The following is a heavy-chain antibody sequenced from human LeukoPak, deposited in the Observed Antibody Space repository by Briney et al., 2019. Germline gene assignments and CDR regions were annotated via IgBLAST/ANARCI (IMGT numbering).Heavy chain of an antibody. Sequence: PGGSLRLSCAASGFTFNKHWMHWVRQAPGKGLVWVSRINSDGSSTSYADSVKGRFTISRDNAKNTLFLQMNSLRAEDTAAYYCARTGTAMVSAFDIWGQGTLVTASS. CDR1: GFTFNKHW. J-gene: IGHJ3*02. CDR3: ARTGTAMVSAFDI. CDR2: INSDGSST. D-gene: IGHD5-18*01. V-gene: IGHV3-74*01.